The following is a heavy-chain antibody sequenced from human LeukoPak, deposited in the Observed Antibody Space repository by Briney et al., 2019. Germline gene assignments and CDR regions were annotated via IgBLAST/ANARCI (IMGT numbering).Heavy chain of an antibody. D-gene: IGHD3-10*01. CDR3: AKAIWVAATSSWFCLDY. Sequence: PGGSLRLSCAASGFTFITYGMHWVRQAPGKGLEWVAFIRYDGSNKYYADSVKGRFTISRDNSRNTLYLQMNSLRPEDTAVYYCAKAIWVAATSSWFCLDYWGQGTLVTVSS. V-gene: IGHV3-30*02. CDR1: GFTFITYG. CDR2: IRYDGSNK. J-gene: IGHJ4*02.